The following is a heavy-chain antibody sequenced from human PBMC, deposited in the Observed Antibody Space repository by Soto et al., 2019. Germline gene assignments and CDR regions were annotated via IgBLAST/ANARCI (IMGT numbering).Heavy chain of an antibody. D-gene: IGHD6-13*01. V-gene: IGHV1-46*01. CDR1: GYTFTSYY. CDR2: INPSGGST. CDR3: ASELAAAGTEYYYYYGMDV. J-gene: IGHJ6*04. Sequence: ASVKVSCKASGYTFTSYYMHWVRQAPGQGLEWMGIINPSGGSTSYAQKFQGRVTMTRDTSTSTVYMELSSLRSEDTAVYYCASELAAAGTEYYYYYGMDVWGKGTTVTVSS.